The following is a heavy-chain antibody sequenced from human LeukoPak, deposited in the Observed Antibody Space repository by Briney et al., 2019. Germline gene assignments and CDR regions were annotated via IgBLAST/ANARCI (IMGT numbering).Heavy chain of an antibody. CDR1: GYTFTGYY. Sequence: GASVKVSCKASGYTFTGYYMHWVRQAPGQGLEWMGWINPNSGGTNYAQKFQGRVPMTRDTSISTAYMELSRLRSDDTAVYYCARDRIAAAGNYYYYGMDVWGQGTTVTVSS. D-gene: IGHD6-13*01. CDR2: INPNSGGT. CDR3: ARDRIAAAGNYYYYGMDV. V-gene: IGHV1-2*02. J-gene: IGHJ6*02.